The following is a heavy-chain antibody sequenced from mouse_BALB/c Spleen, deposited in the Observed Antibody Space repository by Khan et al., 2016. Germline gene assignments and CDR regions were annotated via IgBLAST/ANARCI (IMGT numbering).Heavy chain of an antibody. J-gene: IGHJ4*01. Sequence: QVQLQQSGAELVRPGVSVKISCKGSGYTFTDYAMHWVKQSHAKSLEWIGVISTYYGDTSYNQKFEGTATMTVDKSSSTAYMELARLTSEDSAIYYCAREGLNYDYAMDYWGQGTSVTVSS. CDR1: GYTFTDYA. CDR2: ISTYYGDT. V-gene: IGHV1S137*01. CDR3: AREGLNYDYAMDY. D-gene: IGHD2-1*01.